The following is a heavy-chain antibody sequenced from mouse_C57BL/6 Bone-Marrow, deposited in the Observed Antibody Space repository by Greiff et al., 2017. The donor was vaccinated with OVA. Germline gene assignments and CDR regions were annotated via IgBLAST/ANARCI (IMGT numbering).Heavy chain of an antibody. V-gene: IGHV10-1*01. CDR1: GFSFNTYA. D-gene: IGHD2-13*01. CDR3: EGLRFAY. CDR2: IRSKSNDYAT. Sequence: DVMLVESGGGLVQPKGSLKLSCAASGFSFNTYAMNWVRQAPGKGLEWVARIRSKSNDYATYYADSVKDRFTISRDDSESMLYLQMKNLKTEDTAMYYCEGLRFAYWGQGTLVTVSA. J-gene: IGHJ3*01.